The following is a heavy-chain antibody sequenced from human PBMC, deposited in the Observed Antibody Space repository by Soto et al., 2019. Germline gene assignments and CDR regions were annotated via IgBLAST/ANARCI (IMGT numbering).Heavy chain of an antibody. CDR3: AIEDYYGSGSYPRIDY. V-gene: IGHV1-69*01. D-gene: IGHD3-10*01. CDR1: GGTFSSYA. J-gene: IGHJ4*02. Sequence: QVQLVQAGAEVKKPGSSVKVSCKASGGTFSSYAISWVRQAPGQGREWMGGIIPIFGTANYAQKFQGRVTITADESTSPAYLELSSLRSEDTAVYYCAIEDYYGSGSYPRIDYWGQGTLVTVSS. CDR2: IIPIFGTA.